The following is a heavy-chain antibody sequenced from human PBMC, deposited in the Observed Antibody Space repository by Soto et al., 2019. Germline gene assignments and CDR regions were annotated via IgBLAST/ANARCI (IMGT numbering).Heavy chain of an antibody. CDR2: INPGAGYT. CDR1: GYTFTHYY. CDR3: GREYFDSRGTPPGD. J-gene: IGHJ4*02. Sequence: QVQLVQSGAEVKKPGASVKVSCKTSGYTFTHYYMHWVRLAPGQGLEWMGVINPGAGYTTYAQKFQGRVTMTRDTSTSTVYMELSSLKSEDTAVYYCGREYFDSRGTPPGDWGQGTLVTVSS. D-gene: IGHD3-22*01. V-gene: IGHV1-46*01.